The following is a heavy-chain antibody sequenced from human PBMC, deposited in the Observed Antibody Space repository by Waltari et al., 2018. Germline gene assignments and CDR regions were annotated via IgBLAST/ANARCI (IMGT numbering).Heavy chain of an antibody. CDR1: GYSISSGYY. CDR2: IYHSGST. D-gene: IGHD1-7*01. Sequence: QVQLQESGPGLVKPSETLSLTCTVSGYSISSGYYWGWIRQPPGKGLEWIGSIYHSGSTYYNPSIKSRVTISVDTSKNQFSLKLSAVTAADTAVYYCARITGTTLDAFDIWGQGTMVTVSS. V-gene: IGHV4-38-2*02. CDR3: ARITGTTLDAFDI. J-gene: IGHJ3*02.